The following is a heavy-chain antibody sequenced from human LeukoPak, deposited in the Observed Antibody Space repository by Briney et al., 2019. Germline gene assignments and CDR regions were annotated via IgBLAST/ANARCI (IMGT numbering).Heavy chain of an antibody. J-gene: IGHJ4*02. Sequence: GGSLRLSCAASGFTFSSYSMNWVRQAPGKGLEWVSSISSSSSYIYYADSLKGRFTISRDNAKNSLYLQMNSLRAEDTAVYCCARGYYDILTGYYLMDYWGQGTLVTVSS. CDR3: ARGYYDILTGYYLMDY. D-gene: IGHD3-9*01. V-gene: IGHV3-21*01. CDR1: GFTFSSYS. CDR2: ISSSSSYI.